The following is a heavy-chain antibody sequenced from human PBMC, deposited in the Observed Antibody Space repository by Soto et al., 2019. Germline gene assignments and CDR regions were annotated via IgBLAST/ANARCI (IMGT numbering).Heavy chain of an antibody. Sequence: PWGSLRLPCAASGFTFSSHAMSWVRQAPGKGLEWVSAISGSGGSTYYADSVKGRFTISRDNSKNTLYLQMNSLRAEDTAVYYCAKARMMIVVVTFDNRGQGTLVTVYS. J-gene: IGHJ4*02. D-gene: IGHD3-22*01. V-gene: IGHV3-23*01. CDR3: AKARMMIVVVTFDN. CDR2: ISGSGGST. CDR1: GFTFSSHA.